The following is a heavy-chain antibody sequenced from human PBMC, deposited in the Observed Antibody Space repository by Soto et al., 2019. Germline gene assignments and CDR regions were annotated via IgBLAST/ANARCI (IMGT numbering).Heavy chain of an antibody. CDR2: INHNSGGT. J-gene: IGHJ6*02. CDR1: GYTFTGYY. CDR3: GAAFREEGASAKDYSGMDD. V-gene: IGHV1-2*02. D-gene: IGHD3-10*01. Sequence: QVQLVQSGTEVKKPGASVKVSCKASGYTFTGYYMHWVRQAPGQVLEWMGWINHNSGGTTYAQKFQGRVPMTRDTSISTAEMEMGRLGSDDTAVYYCGAAFREEGASAKDYSGMDDWGRETTVTVSS.